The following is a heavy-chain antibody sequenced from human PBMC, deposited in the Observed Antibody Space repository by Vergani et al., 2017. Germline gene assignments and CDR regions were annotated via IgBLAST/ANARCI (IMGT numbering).Heavy chain of an antibody. Sequence: QLQLQESGPGLVKPSETLSLTCAVSGGSIRSGGYSWSWIRQPPGKGLEWIGYIYHSGSTYYNPSLRSRVTISVDRSKNQFSLNLSSVTAADTAVYYCATRFSDFAGFDIWGHGTMVTVSS. CDR1: GGSIRSGGYS. CDR2: IYHSGST. J-gene: IGHJ3*02. CDR3: ATRFSDFAGFDI. V-gene: IGHV4-30-2*01. D-gene: IGHD5/OR15-5a*01.